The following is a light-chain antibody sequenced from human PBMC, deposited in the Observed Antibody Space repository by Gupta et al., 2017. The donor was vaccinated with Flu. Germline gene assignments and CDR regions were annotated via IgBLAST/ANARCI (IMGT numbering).Light chain of an antibody. V-gene: IGLV2-11*01. J-gene: IGLJ3*02. CDR2: DVR. Sequence: SALTHPRSVSGSPGQPVTLPCTGTTSDVGGYNYVSWYQQHPGKAPKLLIYDVRNWPSGIPDRFSGSKYGNTASLTISGLQAEDEADYYSCSYAGGPWVFGGGTKLTVL. CDR1: TSDVGGYNY. CDR3: CSYAGGPWV.